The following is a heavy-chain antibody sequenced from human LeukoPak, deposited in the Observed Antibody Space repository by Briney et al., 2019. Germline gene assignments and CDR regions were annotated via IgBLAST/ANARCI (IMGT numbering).Heavy chain of an antibody. V-gene: IGHV3-15*04. J-gene: IGHJ4*02. Sequence: GGSLRLSCAVSGFTVSSNYMSWVRQAPGKGLEWVGRIASNTDGGTTDYAAPVKGRFTISRDDSKNALYLQMNSLKTEDTALYYCTTRTTTTIYWGQGTLVTVSS. CDR3: TTRTTTTIY. CDR2: IASNTDGGTT. D-gene: IGHD1-7*01. CDR1: GFTVSSNY.